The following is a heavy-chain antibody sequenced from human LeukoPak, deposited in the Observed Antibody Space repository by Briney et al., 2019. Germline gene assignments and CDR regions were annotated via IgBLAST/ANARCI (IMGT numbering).Heavy chain of an antibody. Sequence: SETLSLTCAVSGYSISSGYYWGWIRQPPGKGLEWIGSIYHSGSTYYNPSLKSRVTISVDTSKNQFSLKLSSVTAADTAVYYCASTHCSSTSCYYHYWGQGTLVTVSS. D-gene: IGHD2-2*01. CDR2: IYHSGST. J-gene: IGHJ4*02. CDR1: GYSISSGYY. V-gene: IGHV4-38-2*01. CDR3: ASTHCSSTSCYYHY.